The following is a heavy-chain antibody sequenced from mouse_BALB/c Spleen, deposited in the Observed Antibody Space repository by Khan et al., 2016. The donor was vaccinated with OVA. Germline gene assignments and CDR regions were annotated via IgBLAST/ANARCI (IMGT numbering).Heavy chain of an antibody. CDR3: ARDYWCAY. CDR1: GFTFSNYG. J-gene: IGHJ3*01. Sequence: EVELVESGGGLVKPGGSLKLSCAASGFTFSNYGVSWVRQTPEKRLEWVASISSGDTTYYQDSVKGRFTISRDNARNILYLQMSSLRSEDTAMYYCARDYWCAYWGQGTLVTVSA. CDR2: ISSGDTT. V-gene: IGHV5-6-5*01.